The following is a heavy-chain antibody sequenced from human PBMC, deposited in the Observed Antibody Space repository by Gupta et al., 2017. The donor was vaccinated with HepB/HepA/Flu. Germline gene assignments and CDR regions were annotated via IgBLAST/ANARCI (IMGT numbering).Heavy chain of an antibody. D-gene: IGHD2-21*01. CDR2: IYYSGRP. J-gene: IGHJ6*02. CDR1: GGSISSGGYY. V-gene: IGHV4-31*03. CDR3: PRPTASYYSNLDV. Sequence: QVQLQESGPGLVKPSQTLSLTCTVSGGSISSGGYYWSWIRQHPGKGLGWIGYIYYSGRPSCNPPLKSRFPKPVNPPKNKSSLKLSLVTAGDTALFSCPRPTASYYSNLDVGAKGPRSPSP.